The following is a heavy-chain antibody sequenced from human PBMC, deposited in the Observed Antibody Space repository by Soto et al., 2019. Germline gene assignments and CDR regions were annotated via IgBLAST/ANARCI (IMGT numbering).Heavy chain of an antibody. D-gene: IGHD4-17*01. CDR2: IYYSGST. CDR3: ARGTVTTLFDY. J-gene: IGHJ4*02. Sequence: SETLSLTCTVSGGSISSYYWSWIRQPPGKGLEWIGYIYYSGSTNYNPSLKSRVTISVDTSKNQFSLKLSSVTAADTAVYYCARGTVTTLFDYWGQGTLVTVSS. V-gene: IGHV4-59*01. CDR1: GGSISSYY.